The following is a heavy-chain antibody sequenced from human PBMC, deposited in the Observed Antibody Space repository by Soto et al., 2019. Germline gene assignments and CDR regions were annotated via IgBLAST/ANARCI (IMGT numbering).Heavy chain of an antibody. J-gene: IGHJ6*02. CDR1: GGSISRYY. V-gene: IGHV4-59*01. D-gene: IGHD3-3*01. CDR3: ARDLPTNYDFWSGPRDYYYYGMDV. CDR2: IFYSGST. Sequence: SETRSLTCTVSGGSISRYYWNWFRQPPGKGLDWIGYIFYSGSTYYNPSLKSRVTISVDTSKNQFSLKLSSVTAADTAVYYCARDLPTNYDFWSGPRDYYYYGMDVWGQGTTVTVSS.